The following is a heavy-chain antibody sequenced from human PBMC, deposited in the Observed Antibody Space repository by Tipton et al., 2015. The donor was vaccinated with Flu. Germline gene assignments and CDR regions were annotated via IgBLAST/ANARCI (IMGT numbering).Heavy chain of an antibody. CDR1: GFTFSTYG. CDR3: AKDGQEFFYDGSDWWYFDL. Sequence: SLRLTCAASGFTFSTYGMHWVSQAPGKGLEWVAFLRYDGSTTYYADSVKGRFTIPRDNSKNTLYLQMNGLRAEDTAVYYCAKDGQEFFYDGSDWWYFDLWCRGTLVTVSS. D-gene: IGHD3-22*01. J-gene: IGHJ2*01. V-gene: IGHV3-30*02. CDR2: LRYDGSTT.